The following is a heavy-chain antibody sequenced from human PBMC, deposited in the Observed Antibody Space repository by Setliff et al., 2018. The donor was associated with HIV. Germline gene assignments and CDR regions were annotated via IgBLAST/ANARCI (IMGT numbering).Heavy chain of an antibody. V-gene: IGHV4-30-2*01. CDR1: GGSISSGGYS. CDR2: IYHSGST. D-gene: IGHD3-22*01. CDR3: ARGRDSSNPDDAFDI. Sequence: SETLSLTCAVSGGSISSGGYSWSWIRQPPGKGLEWIGYIYHSGSTYYNPSLKSRVTISVDRSKNQFSLKLSSVTAADTAVYYCARGRDSSNPDDAFDIWGQGTMVTVSS. J-gene: IGHJ3*02.